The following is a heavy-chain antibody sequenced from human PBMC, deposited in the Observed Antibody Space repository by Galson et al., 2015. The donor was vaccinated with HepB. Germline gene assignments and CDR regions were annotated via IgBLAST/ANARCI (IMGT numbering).Heavy chain of an antibody. Sequence: SLRLSCAASGFTFDDYAMHWVRQAPGKGLEWVSGIGRNSSKVGYADSVKGRFTVSRDNAKNSLYLQMNSLRAEDTALYYCAILDYWGQGTLVTVSS. CDR1: GFTFDDYA. CDR3: AILDY. CDR2: IGRNSSKV. V-gene: IGHV3-9*01. J-gene: IGHJ4*02.